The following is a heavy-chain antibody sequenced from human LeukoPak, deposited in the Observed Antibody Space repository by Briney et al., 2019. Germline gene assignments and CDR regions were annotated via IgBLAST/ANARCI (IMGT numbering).Heavy chain of an antibody. CDR3: ARDGLGYSSSWYQGYYYYYMDV. V-gene: IGHV4-59*11. CDR2: IYYSGST. J-gene: IGHJ6*03. CDR1: GGSISSHY. Sequence: SETLSLTCTVSGGSISSHYWSWIRQPPGKGLEWIGYIYYSGSTNYNPSLKSRVTISVDTSKNQFSLKLSSETAADTAVYYCARDGLGYSSSWYQGYYYYYMDVWGKGTTVTVSS. D-gene: IGHD6-13*01.